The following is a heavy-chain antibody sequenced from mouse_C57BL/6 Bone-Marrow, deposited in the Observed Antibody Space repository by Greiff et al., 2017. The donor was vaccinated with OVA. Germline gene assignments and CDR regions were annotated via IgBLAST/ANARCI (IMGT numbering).Heavy chain of an antibody. CDR2: IDPENGDT. CDR3: TTAYYGSSDSFAY. CDR1: GFNIKDDY. V-gene: IGHV14-4*01. J-gene: IGHJ3*01. Sequence: VQLQQSGAELVRPGASVKLSCTASGFNIKDDYMHWVKQRPEQGLEWIGWIDPENGDTEYASKFQGKATITADTSSNTAYLQLSSLTSEDTAVYYCTTAYYGSSDSFAYWGQGTLVTVSA. D-gene: IGHD1-1*01.